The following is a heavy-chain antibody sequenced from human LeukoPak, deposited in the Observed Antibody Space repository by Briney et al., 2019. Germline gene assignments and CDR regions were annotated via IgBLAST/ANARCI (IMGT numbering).Heavy chain of an antibody. J-gene: IGHJ4*02. CDR3: AKVHSSGYYECLDY. CDR1: GFTFGDYA. D-gene: IGHD3-22*01. V-gene: IGHV3-49*03. Sequence: GGSLRLSCTASGFTFGDYAMSWFRQAPGKGLEWVGFIRSKAYGGTTEYAASVKGRFTISRDDSKSIAYLQMNSLRAEDTAVYYCAKVHSSGYYECLDYWGQGTLVPVSS. CDR2: IRSKAYGGTT.